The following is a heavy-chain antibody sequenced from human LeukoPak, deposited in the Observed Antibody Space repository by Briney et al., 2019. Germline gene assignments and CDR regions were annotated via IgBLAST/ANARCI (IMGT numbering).Heavy chain of an antibody. J-gene: IGHJ4*02. Sequence: KPGGSLRLSCAASGFTFSDYYMSWIRQAPGKGLEWVSYISSSGSTIYYADSVKGRFTFSRDNAKNSLYLQMNSLRAEDTAFYYCARGDRYDEYYFDYWGQGTLITVSS. D-gene: IGHD5-24*01. CDR2: ISSSGSTI. V-gene: IGHV3-11*04. CDR1: GFTFSDYY. CDR3: ARGDRYDEYYFDY.